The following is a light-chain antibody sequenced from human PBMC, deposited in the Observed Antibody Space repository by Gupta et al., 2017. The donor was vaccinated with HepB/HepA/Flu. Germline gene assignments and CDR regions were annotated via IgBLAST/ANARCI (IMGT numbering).Light chain of an antibody. CDR3: QQTYSGPT. V-gene: IGKV1-39*01. J-gene: IGKJ4*01. Sequence: IQMTQSPSSLSASVGDRVTITCRASQTILNYLNLYQQKPGKAPKVLIYAASSLQSGVPSRFSGSGSGTDFTLTISSLQPEDFAIYYCQQTYSGPTFGGGTRVEIK. CDR2: AAS. CDR1: QTILNY.